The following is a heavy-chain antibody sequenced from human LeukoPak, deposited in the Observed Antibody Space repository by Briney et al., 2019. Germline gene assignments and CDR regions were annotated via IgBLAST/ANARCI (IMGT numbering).Heavy chain of an antibody. Sequence: TGGSLRLSCAASGFTFSSYWMHWVRQAPGKGLVWVSRINSDGSSTSYADSVKSRFTISRDNAKNTLYLQMNSLRAEDTAVYYCARDPRVVPVLYGMDVWGQGTTVTVSS. V-gene: IGHV3-74*01. D-gene: IGHD2-2*01. CDR2: INSDGSST. CDR1: GFTFSSYW. J-gene: IGHJ6*02. CDR3: ARDPRVVPVLYGMDV.